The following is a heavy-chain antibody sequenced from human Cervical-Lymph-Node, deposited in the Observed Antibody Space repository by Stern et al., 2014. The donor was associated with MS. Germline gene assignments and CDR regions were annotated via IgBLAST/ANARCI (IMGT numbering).Heavy chain of an antibody. Sequence: QVQLLEPGAEVKKPGASVKVSCKASGYSFTSHYMHWVRKAPGQGLEWVGIIIPSGDSASYAQKLQGRVSMTRDTSTSTVYMELSSLRSEDTAVYYCASGTGSKRPTGNYGGQGTLVTVPS. CDR1: GYSFTSHY. J-gene: IGHJ4*02. CDR3: ASGTGSKRPTGNY. D-gene: IGHD3/OR15-3a*01. CDR2: IIPSGDSA. V-gene: IGHV1-46*01.